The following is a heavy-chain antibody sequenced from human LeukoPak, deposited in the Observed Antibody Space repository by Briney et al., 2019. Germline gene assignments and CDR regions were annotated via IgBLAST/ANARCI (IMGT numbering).Heavy chain of an antibody. CDR3: ASGSKFAYYYGSGSYYALGY. D-gene: IGHD3-10*01. Sequence: GGSLRLSCAASGFTFSSYAMSWVRQAPGKGLDWVSAISGSGGSTYYADSVKGRFTISRDNSKNTLYLQMNSLRAEDTAVYYCASGSKFAYYYGSGSYYALGYWGQGTLVTVSS. CDR2: ISGSGGST. V-gene: IGHV3-23*01. CDR1: GFTFSSYA. J-gene: IGHJ4*02.